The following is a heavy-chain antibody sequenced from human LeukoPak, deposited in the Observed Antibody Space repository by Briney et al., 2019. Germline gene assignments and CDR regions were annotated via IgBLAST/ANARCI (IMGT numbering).Heavy chain of an antibody. D-gene: IGHD3-22*01. J-gene: IGHJ4*02. CDR2: IIPILGIA. CDR3: ARVRDYYDSSGYQPQYYFDY. V-gene: IGHV1-69*04. Sequence: GASVKVSCKASGGTFSSYAISWVRQAPGQGLEWMGRIIPILGIANYAQKFQGGVTITADKSTSTAYMELSSLRSEDTAVYYCARVRDYYDSSGYQPQYYFDYWGQGTLVTVSS. CDR1: GGTFSSYA.